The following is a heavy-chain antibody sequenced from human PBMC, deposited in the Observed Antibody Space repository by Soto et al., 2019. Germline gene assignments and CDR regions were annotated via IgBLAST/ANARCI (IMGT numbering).Heavy chain of an antibody. Sequence: QVQLVQSGAEVKKPGSSVKVSCKASGGTFSSYAISWVRQAPGQGLEWMGGIIPIFGTANYAQKFQGRVTMTADESTSTAYMELSSLRSEDTAVYYCARVSDLSSYSSGWSSYFDYWGQGTLVTVSS. D-gene: IGHD6-19*01. CDR2: IIPIFGTA. CDR1: GGTFSSYA. V-gene: IGHV1-69*01. J-gene: IGHJ4*02. CDR3: ARVSDLSSYSSGWSSYFDY.